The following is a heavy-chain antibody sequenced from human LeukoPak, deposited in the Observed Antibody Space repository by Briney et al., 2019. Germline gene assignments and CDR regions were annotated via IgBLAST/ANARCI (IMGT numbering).Heavy chain of an antibody. V-gene: IGHV1-18*01. CDR3: ASLGGGEQI. D-gene: IGHD2-21*01. J-gene: IGHJ4*02. CDR2: ISGYNGNT. Sequence: GASVKVSCKASGYTFTNYGISWVRQAPGQGLEWMGWISGYNGNTNYAQKFQGRVTMTRDMSTSTVYMELSSLRSEDTAVYYCASLGGGEQIWGQGTLVTVSS. CDR1: GYTFTNYG.